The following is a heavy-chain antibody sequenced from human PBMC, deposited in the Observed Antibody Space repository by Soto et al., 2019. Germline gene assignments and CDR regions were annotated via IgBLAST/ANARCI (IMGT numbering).Heavy chain of an antibody. Sequence: PSETLSLTCTVSGDSIIGSSYYWGWIRQPPGKGLEWIGTIHSGGTTYYNPSLRSQVALFIATSKNEFSLNLTLLTAEDTVFLYWARHRTLRYGADYFNYGGQGMLVTVSS. CDR3: ARHRTLRYGADYFNY. CDR2: IHSGGTT. CDR1: GDSIIGSSYY. V-gene: IGHV4-39*01. D-gene: IGHD3-16*02. J-gene: IGHJ4*02.